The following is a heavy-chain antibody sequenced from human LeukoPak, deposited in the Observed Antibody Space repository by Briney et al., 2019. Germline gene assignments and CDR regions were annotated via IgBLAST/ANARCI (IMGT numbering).Heavy chain of an antibody. CDR3: ARGLLVVVVAALTSWFDP. CDR1: GGSFSGYY. D-gene: IGHD2-15*01. Sequence: SETLPLTCAVYGGSFSGYYWSWIRQPPGKGLEWIGEINHSGSTNYNPSLKSRVTISVDTSKNQFSLKLSSVTAADTAVYYCARGLLVVVVAALTSWFDPWGQGTLVTVSS. J-gene: IGHJ5*02. CDR2: INHSGST. V-gene: IGHV4-34*01.